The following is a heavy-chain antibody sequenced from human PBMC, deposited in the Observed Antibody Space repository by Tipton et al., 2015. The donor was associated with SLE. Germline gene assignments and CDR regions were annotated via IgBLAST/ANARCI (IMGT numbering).Heavy chain of an antibody. CDR2: IHPDDTDT. CDR3: ALLKHSGPGPFDY. D-gene: IGHD5-12*01. V-gene: IGHV5-51*03. CDR1: GYTFSSYR. J-gene: IGHJ4*02. Sequence: QLVQSGAEVKKPGESLKISCKASGYTFSSYRIGWVRQMPGKGLEWMGIIHPDDTDTRYSPSFQGQVTFSVDKSINTAYLQWSSLRASDTAMYFCALLKHSGPGPFDYWGQGTLVTVSS.